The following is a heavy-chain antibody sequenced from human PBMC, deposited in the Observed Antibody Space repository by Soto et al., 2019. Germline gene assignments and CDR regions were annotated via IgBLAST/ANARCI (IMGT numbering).Heavy chain of an antibody. CDR2: ISYDGSNK. CDR3: AKDLLFGYSYGLKGMDV. CDR1: GFTFSSYG. Sequence: PGGSLRLSCAASGFTFSSYGMHWVRQAPGKGLEWVAVISYDGSNKYYADSVKGRFTISRDNSKNTLYLQMNSLRAEDTAVYYCAKDLLFGYSYGLKGMDVWGQGTTVTVSS. D-gene: IGHD5-18*01. V-gene: IGHV3-30*18. J-gene: IGHJ6*02.